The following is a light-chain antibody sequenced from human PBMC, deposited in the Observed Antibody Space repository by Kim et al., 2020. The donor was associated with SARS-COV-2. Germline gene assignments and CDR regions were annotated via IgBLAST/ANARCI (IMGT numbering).Light chain of an antibody. J-gene: IGKJ1*01. CDR2: KAS. V-gene: IGKV1-5*03. CDR3: QQYKSFPRT. Sequence: DIQMTQSPSTLSASVGDRVTITCRASQSIGNWLAWYQQKPGKAPKLLIYKASSLESGVPARFSGSGSGTEFTLTITSLQPEDFATYFCQQYKSFPRTFGQGSKVDIK. CDR1: QSIGNW.